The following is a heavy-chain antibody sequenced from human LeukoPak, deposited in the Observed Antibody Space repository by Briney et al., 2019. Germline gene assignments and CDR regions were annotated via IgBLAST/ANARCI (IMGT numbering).Heavy chain of an antibody. CDR3: AREYYYGSGSATSGLDY. V-gene: IGHV1-2*02. J-gene: IGHJ4*02. CDR2: VNPNSGGT. CDR1: GYTFTSYD. Sequence: GASVKVSCKASGYTFTSYDINWVRQATGQGLEWMGWVNPNSGGTNYAQKFQGRVTMTRDTSISTAYMELSRLRSDDTAVYYCAREYYYGSGSATSGLDYWGQGTLVTVSS. D-gene: IGHD3-10*01.